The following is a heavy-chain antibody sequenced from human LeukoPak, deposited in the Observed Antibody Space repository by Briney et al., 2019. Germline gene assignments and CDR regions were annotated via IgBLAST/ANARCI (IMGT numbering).Heavy chain of an antibody. Sequence: SETLSLTCTVSGGSLSSYYWSWIRQPPGKGLEWIGYIYYSGSTNYNPSLKSRVTISVDTSKNQFSLKLSSVTAADTAVYYCARRGRFDWLLSDAFDIWGQGTMVTVSS. J-gene: IGHJ3*02. CDR1: GGSLSSYY. V-gene: IGHV4-59*01. D-gene: IGHD3-9*01. CDR2: IYYSGST. CDR3: ARRGRFDWLLSDAFDI.